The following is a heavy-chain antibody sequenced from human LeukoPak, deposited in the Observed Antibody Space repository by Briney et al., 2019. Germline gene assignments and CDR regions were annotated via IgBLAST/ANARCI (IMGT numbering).Heavy chain of an antibody. Sequence: GGSLRHSCGASGFTFSTYGMRWVRQAPGKGLEWVAVISHDGSDKHYADSVKGRFSISRDNSKNTLYLQTNSLRGEDTAVYYCAKDLSGGWSLDYWGQGTLVTVSS. J-gene: IGHJ4*02. CDR3: AKDLSGGWSLDY. CDR2: ISHDGSDK. D-gene: IGHD6-19*01. V-gene: IGHV3-30*18. CDR1: GFTFSTYG.